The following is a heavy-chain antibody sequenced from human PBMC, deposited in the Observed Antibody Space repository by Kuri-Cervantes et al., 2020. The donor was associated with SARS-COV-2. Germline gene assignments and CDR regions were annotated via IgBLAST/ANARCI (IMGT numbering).Heavy chain of an antibody. J-gene: IGHJ4*02. CDR3: ARGSSSWDFDY. V-gene: IGHV4-59*01. D-gene: IGHD6-13*01. Sequence: SETLSLTCTVSGGSISSYYWSWIRQPPGKGLGWIGYIYYSGSTNYNPSLKSRVTISVDTSKNQFSLKLSSVTAADTAVYYCARGSSSWDFDYWGQGTLVTVSS. CDR1: GGSISSYY. CDR2: IYYSGST.